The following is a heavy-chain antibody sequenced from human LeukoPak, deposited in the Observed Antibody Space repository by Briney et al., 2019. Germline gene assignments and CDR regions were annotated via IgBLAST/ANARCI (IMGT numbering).Heavy chain of an antibody. Sequence: GGSLRLSCAASGFTFSSYSMNWVRQAPGKGLEWVAVISYDGSNKYYADSVKGRFTISRGNSKNTLYLQMNSLRAEDTAVYYCARWVAAGTPGYFDYWGQGTLVTVSS. CDR2: ISYDGSNK. D-gene: IGHD6-13*01. CDR1: GFTFSSYS. J-gene: IGHJ4*02. V-gene: IGHV3-30*03. CDR3: ARWVAAGTPGYFDY.